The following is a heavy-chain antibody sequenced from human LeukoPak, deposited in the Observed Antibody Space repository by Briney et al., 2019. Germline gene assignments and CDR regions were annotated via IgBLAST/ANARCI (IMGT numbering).Heavy chain of an antibody. Sequence: SGGSLRLSCAASGFTFSSYAMHWVRQAPGKGLEWVAVIPYDGSNKYYADSVKGRFTISRDNSKNTLHLQMNSLRAEDTAVYYCARGSEWLLEYYFDYWGQGTLVTVSS. J-gene: IGHJ4*02. D-gene: IGHD3-3*01. CDR1: GFTFSSYA. CDR3: ARGSEWLLEYYFDY. V-gene: IGHV3-30*04. CDR2: IPYDGSNK.